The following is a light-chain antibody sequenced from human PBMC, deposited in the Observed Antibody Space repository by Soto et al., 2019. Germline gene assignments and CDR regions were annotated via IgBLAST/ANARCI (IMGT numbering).Light chain of an antibody. CDR1: QSVSSSY. Sequence: EIVLTQSPGTLSLSPGERATLSCRASQSVSSSYLAWYQQKPGQAPRLLIYGASSRATGIPDRFSGSGSGIDFTLTISRLEPEDFAVYYCQQYGSSPLWTFGQGTKVDIK. V-gene: IGKV3-20*01. CDR3: QQYGSSPLWT. J-gene: IGKJ1*01. CDR2: GAS.